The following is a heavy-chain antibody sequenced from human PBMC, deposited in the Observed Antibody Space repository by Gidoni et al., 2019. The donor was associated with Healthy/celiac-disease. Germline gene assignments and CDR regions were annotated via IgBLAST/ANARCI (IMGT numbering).Heavy chain of an antibody. CDR2: IYYSGST. CDR1: GGSISSSSYY. V-gene: IGHV4-39*01. CDR3: ARQGPVRYYDSSGYNWFDP. D-gene: IGHD3-22*01. J-gene: IGHJ5*02. Sequence: QLQLQESGPGLVKPSETLSLTCTVSGGSISSSSYYWGWIRQPPGKGLEWIGSIYYSGSTYYNPSLKSRVTISVDTSKNQFSLKLSSVTAADTAVYYCARQGPVRYYDSSGYNWFDPWGQGTLVTVSS.